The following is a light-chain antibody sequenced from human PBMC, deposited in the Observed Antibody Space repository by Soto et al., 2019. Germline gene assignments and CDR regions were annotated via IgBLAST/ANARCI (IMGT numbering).Light chain of an antibody. Sequence: EIVLTQSPATLSLSPGERATLSCRASQSVSSSLAWYQQKPGQAPRLLIYDASYMATGIPARFSGSGSGTDFTLTISSLEPEDFAVYYCQKRSNWRVTFGQGTRLEIK. CDR1: QSVSSS. CDR3: QKRSNWRVT. V-gene: IGKV3-11*01. CDR2: DAS. J-gene: IGKJ5*01.